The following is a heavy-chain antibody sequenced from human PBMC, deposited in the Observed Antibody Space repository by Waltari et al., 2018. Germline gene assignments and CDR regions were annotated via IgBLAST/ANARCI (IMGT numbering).Heavy chain of an antibody. CDR3: AKMIGGSGWYRQGHWFDP. D-gene: IGHD6-19*01. CDR1: GFTFSSYA. Sequence: EVQLLESGGGLVQPGGSLRLSCAASGFTFSSYAMSWVRQAPGKGLEWVSAISGSGGSPYYAGSVKGRFTISRDNSKNTLYLQMNSLRAEDTAVYYCAKMIGGSGWYRQGHWFDPWGQGTLVTVSS. CDR2: ISGSGGSP. J-gene: IGHJ5*02. V-gene: IGHV3-23*01.